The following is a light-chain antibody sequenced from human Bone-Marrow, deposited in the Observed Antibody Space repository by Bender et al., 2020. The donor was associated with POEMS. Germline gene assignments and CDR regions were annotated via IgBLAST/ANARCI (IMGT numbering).Light chain of an antibody. J-gene: IGLJ2*01. Sequence: QSALTQPASVSGSPGQSITISCTGTSNDIGNYDDVSWYQQHPDKAPTILIYEVTHRPSGVSDRFSGSKSGNTASLTISGLRPEDEADYYCSSYTDINTVIFGGGTTVTVL. V-gene: IGLV2-14*03. CDR3: SSYTDINTVI. CDR1: SNDIGNYDD. CDR2: EVT.